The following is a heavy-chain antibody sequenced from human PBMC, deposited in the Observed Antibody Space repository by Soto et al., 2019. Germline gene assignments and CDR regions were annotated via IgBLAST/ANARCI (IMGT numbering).Heavy chain of an antibody. CDR1: GGSFSGYY. J-gene: IGHJ6*02. Sequence: SETLSLTCAVYGGSFSGYYWSWIRQPPGKGLEWIGEINHSGSTNYNPSLRSRVTISVDTSKNQFSLKLSSVTAADTAVYYCARHCGIAACLKYLWCYYYGMDVWGQGTKVTASS. CDR2: INHSGST. CDR3: ARHCGIAACLKYLWCYYYGMDV. V-gene: IGHV4-34*01. D-gene: IGHD6-13*01.